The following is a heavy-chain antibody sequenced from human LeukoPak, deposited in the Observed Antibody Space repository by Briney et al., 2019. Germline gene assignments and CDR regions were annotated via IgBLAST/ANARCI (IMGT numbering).Heavy chain of an antibody. J-gene: IGHJ4*02. Sequence: ASVKVSCKVSGYTLTELSMHWVRQAPGKGLEWMGGFDPEDGETIYAQKFQGRVTMTEDTSTDTAYMELSSLRSEDTAVYYCASHSSGYYYLTYWGQGTLVTVSS. CDR2: FDPEDGET. D-gene: IGHD3-22*01. CDR1: GYTLTELS. V-gene: IGHV1-24*01. CDR3: ASHSSGYYYLTY.